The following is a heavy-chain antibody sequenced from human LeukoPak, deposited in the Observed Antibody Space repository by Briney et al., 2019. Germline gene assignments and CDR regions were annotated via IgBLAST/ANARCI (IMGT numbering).Heavy chain of an antibody. V-gene: IGHV6-1*01. J-gene: IGHJ4*02. CDR2: TYQRSKWFN. CDR1: GDSVSSNSAA. D-gene: IGHD2-15*01. CDR3: ARCSGGSCYHSDDY. Sequence: SQTLSLTCAISGDSVSSNSAAWSWVRQSPSRGLEWLGRTYQRSKWFNDYAVSVKGRISINPDTPKNQFSLQLNSVTPEDTAVYYCARCSGGSCYHSDDYWGQGTLVTVSS.